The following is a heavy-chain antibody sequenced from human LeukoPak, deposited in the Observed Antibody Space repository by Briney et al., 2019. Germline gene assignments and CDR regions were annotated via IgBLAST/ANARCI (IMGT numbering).Heavy chain of an antibody. V-gene: IGHV6-1*01. Sequence: SQTLSLTCAISGDSVSSISATWNWIRQSPSRGLEWLGRTYYRSKWSNNYAVSVKSRITINSDTSKNQFSLHLNSVTPEDTAVYYCASGDQWLETWGQGTLVTVSS. CDR3: ASGDQWLET. D-gene: IGHD6-19*01. CDR1: GDSVSSISAT. J-gene: IGHJ5*02. CDR2: TYYRSKWSN.